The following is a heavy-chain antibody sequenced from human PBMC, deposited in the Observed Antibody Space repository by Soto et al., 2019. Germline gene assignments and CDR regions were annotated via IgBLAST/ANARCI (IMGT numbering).Heavy chain of an antibody. D-gene: IGHD1-1*01. V-gene: IGHV3-53*01. CDR2: LYDVDGS. CDR3: ASWHEREHAYDV. CDR1: GLTVSGKKY. J-gene: IGHJ3*01. Sequence: DVHLVESGGGLIQPGESLRLSCAAFGLTVSGKKYVAWVRQAPGKGLEWVSALYDVDGSFYADSVKGRFTTSSVSSKTTVYLQMNGLRPDDTAVYYCASWHEREHAYDVWGQGTTVTVSS.